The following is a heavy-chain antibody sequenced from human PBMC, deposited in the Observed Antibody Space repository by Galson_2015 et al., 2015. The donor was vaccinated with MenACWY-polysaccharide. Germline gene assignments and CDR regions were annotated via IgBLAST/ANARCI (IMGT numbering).Heavy chain of an antibody. CDR1: GFTFSSYG. V-gene: IGHV3-33*01. D-gene: IGHD6-13*01. CDR3: ARESAAAAASDWFDP. Sequence: SLRLSCAASGFTFSSYGMHWVRQAPDKGLEWVAVIWYDGSNKYYADSVKGRFTISRDNSKNTLYLLMNSLRAEDTAVYYCARESAAAAASDWFDPWGQGTLVTVSS. J-gene: IGHJ5*02. CDR2: IWYDGSNK.